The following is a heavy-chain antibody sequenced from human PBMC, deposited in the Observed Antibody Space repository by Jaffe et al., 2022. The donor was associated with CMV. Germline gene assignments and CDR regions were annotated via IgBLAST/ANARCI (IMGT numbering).Heavy chain of an antibody. CDR3: ARDEGP. Sequence: QVHLVQSGAEVKKTGASVKVSCQASGYSFTVYYIHWVRQAPGQGPEWVGWINPNSGVTNYAQRFRGRVTMTRDTSINTVYMELRGLQSDDSAIYYCARDEGPWGQGTLVTVSS. J-gene: IGHJ5*02. CDR2: INPNSGVT. V-gene: IGHV1-2*02. CDR1: GYSFTVYY.